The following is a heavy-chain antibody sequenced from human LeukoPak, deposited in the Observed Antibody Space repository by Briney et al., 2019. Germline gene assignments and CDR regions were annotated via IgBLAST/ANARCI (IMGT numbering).Heavy chain of an antibody. CDR2: IKSKTDGGTT. J-gene: IGHJ4*02. V-gene: IGHV3-15*01. CDR3: TTGSRELLRGGGLV. D-gene: IGHD1-26*01. CDR1: GFTFSNAW. Sequence: GGSLRLSCAASGFTFSNAWMSWVRQAPGKGLEWVGRIKSKTDGGTTDYAAPVKGRFTISRDDSKNTLYLQMNSLKTEDTAVYYCTTGSRELLRGGGLVWGQGTLVTVSS.